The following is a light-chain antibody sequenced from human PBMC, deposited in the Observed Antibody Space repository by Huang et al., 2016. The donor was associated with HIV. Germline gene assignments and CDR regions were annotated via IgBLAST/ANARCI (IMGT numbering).Light chain of an antibody. CDR3: QQYGSSVGT. CDR2: GAS. Sequence: IVLTQSPGTLSLSPGERATLPCRASQSVSSSYLAWYQQKPGQAPRLLIYGASSRATGIPDRFSGSGSGTDFTLTISRLEPEDFAVYYCQQYGSSVGTFGQGTKVEIK. V-gene: IGKV3-20*01. J-gene: IGKJ1*01. CDR1: QSVSSSY.